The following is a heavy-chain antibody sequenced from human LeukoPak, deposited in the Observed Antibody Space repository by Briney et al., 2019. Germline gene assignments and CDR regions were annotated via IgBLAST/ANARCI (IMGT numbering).Heavy chain of an antibody. J-gene: IGHJ4*02. D-gene: IGHD6-19*01. CDR1: GFTFSSYG. Sequence: PGMSLRLSCAASGFTFSSYGMQGARQAPGKGREWVAVIWYDGSNKYYADSVKGRFTISRDNSRNTLYLQMNSLRAEDTAVYYCAGSIAVAGTIDYWGQGTLVTVSS. CDR3: AGSIAVAGTIDY. V-gene: IGHV3-33*01. CDR2: IWYDGSNK.